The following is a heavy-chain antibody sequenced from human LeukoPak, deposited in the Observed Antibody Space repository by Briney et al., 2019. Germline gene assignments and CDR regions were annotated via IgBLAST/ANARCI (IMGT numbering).Heavy chain of an antibody. CDR3: ARGEGNYFDY. V-gene: IGHV4-4*07. J-gene: IGHJ4*02. Sequence: PSQTLSLTCTVSGGSISSYYWTWIRQPAGKGLEWIGRISTSGNTNYTPSLKSRVTMSVDTSRNQFSLKLTSVTAADAAVYYCARGEGNYFDYWGQGALVTVSS. CDR2: ISTSGNT. CDR1: GGSISSYY.